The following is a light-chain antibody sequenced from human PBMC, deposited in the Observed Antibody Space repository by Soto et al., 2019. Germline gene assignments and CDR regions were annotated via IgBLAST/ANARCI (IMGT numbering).Light chain of an antibody. CDR3: QQYGRSPFT. Sequence: EIVMTQSPATLSVSPGERATLSCRASQSVSSNYVAWFHQKPGQAPRHLIYGASSRATGVPDRFSASGSGTDFTLTISRLEPEDFAVYYCQQYGRSPFTVGPGTKGDSK. CDR1: QSVSSNY. CDR2: GAS. J-gene: IGKJ3*01. V-gene: IGKV3-20*01.